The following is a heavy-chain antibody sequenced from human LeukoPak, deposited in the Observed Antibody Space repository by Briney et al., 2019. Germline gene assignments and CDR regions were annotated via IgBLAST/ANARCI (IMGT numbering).Heavy chain of an antibody. CDR3: ARVAMVAATVDY. CDR1: GFTFSSYS. Sequence: GGSLRLSCAASGFTFSSYSMNWVRQAPGKGLEWVSSISSSSSYIYYADSVKGRFTNSRDNAKNSVYLQMTSLRAEDTAVYYCARVAMVAATVDYWGQGTRVTVPS. V-gene: IGHV3-21*01. CDR2: ISSSSSYI. D-gene: IGHD2-15*01. J-gene: IGHJ4*02.